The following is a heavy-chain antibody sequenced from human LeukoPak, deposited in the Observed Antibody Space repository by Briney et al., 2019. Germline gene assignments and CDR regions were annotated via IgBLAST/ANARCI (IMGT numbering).Heavy chain of an antibody. CDR2: ISYDGSNK. CDR1: GFTFSSYA. CDR3: ARAPYYPYGPGDY. J-gene: IGHJ4*02. D-gene: IGHD3-10*01. V-gene: IGHV3-30*04. Sequence: PGRSLRLSCAASGFTFSSYAMHWVRQAPGKGLEWMAVISYDGSNKYYADSVKGRFTISRDNSKNTLYLQMNSLRAEDPAVYYCARAPYYPYGPGDYWGQGTLVTVSS.